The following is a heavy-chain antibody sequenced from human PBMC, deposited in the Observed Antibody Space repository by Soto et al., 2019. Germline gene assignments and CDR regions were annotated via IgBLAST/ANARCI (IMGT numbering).Heavy chain of an antibody. J-gene: IGHJ5*02. CDR2: ISSSSSYI. CDR1: GFTFSSYS. CDR3: ARGRRLRLGELSLSSWFDP. V-gene: IGHV3-21*01. Sequence: GGSLRLSCAASGFTFSSYSMNWVRQAPGKGLEWVSSISSSSSYIYYADSVKGRFTISRDNAKNSLYLQMNSLRAEDTAVYYCARGRRLRLGELSLSSWFDPWGQGTLVTV. D-gene: IGHD3-16*02.